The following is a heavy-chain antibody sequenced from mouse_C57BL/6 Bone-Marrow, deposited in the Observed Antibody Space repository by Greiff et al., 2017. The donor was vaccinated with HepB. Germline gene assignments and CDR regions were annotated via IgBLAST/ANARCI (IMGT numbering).Heavy chain of an antibody. CDR2: INPNNGGT. D-gene: IGHD1-1*01. Sequence: EVQLQQSGPELVKPGASVKISCKASGYTFTDYYMNWVKQSHGKSLEWIGDINPNNGGTSYNQKVKGKATLTVDKSSSTAYMELRSLTSEDSAVYYCARQGVYYYGSSYPDYWGQGTTLTVSS. CDR3: ARQGVYYYGSSYPDY. V-gene: IGHV1-26*01. CDR1: GYTFTDYY. J-gene: IGHJ2*01.